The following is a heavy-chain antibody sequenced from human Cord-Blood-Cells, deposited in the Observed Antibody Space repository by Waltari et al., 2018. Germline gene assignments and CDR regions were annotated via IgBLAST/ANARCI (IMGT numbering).Heavy chain of an antibody. Sequence: QVQLQQWGAGLLKPSETLSLTCAVYGGSFSGDYWSWIRQPPGKGLEWIGEINHSGSTNYNPSLKSRVTISVDTSKNQFSLKLSSVTAADTAVYYCARYLDDSIAAAGTSAFDIWGQGTMVTVSS. D-gene: IGHD6-13*01. CDR2: INHSGST. V-gene: IGHV4-34*01. J-gene: IGHJ3*02. CDR1: GGSFSGDY. CDR3: ARYLDDSIAAAGTSAFDI.